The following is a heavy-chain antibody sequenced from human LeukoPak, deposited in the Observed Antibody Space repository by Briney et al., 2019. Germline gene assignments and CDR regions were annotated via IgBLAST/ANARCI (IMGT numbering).Heavy chain of an antibody. CDR2: IYTSGST. V-gene: IGHV4-4*07. D-gene: IGHD2-15*01. CDR3: AREGSPSLPLYYMDV. CDR1: GGSISSYY. J-gene: IGHJ6*03. Sequence: SETLSLTCTVSGGSISSYYWSWIRQPAGKGLEWIGRIYTSGSTNYNPSLKSRVTMSVDTPKNQFSLKLSSVTAADTAVYYCAREGSPSLPLYYMDVWGKGTTVTISS.